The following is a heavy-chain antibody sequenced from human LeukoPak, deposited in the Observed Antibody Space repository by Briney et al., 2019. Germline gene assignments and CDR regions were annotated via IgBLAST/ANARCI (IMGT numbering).Heavy chain of an antibody. CDR1: GCTFSSYS. V-gene: IGHV3-21*01. CDR2: ISSSSSYI. D-gene: IGHD1-26*01. Sequence: KSGGSLRLSCAASGCTFSSYSMNWVRQAPGKGLEWVSSISSSSSYIYYADSVKGRFTTSRDNAKNSLYLQMNSLRAEDTAVYYCARGSYYGDFDYWGQGTLVTVSS. CDR3: ARGSYYGDFDY. J-gene: IGHJ4*02.